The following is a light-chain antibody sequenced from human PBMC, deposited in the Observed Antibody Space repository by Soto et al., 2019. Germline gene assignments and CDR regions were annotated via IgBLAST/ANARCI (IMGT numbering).Light chain of an antibody. CDR2: EDN. Sequence: NFMLTQPHSVSESPGKTVTISCTRSSGSIASNYVQWYQQRPGSSPTTVIYEDNQRPSGVPDRFSGSIDTSSNSASLTISGLKTEDEADYYCQYYDSTNPRVVFGGGTKLTVL. CDR3: QYYDSTNPRVV. J-gene: IGLJ2*01. CDR1: SGSIASNY. V-gene: IGLV6-57*01.